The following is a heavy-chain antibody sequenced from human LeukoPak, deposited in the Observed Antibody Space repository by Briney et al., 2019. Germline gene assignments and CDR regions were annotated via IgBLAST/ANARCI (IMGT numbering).Heavy chain of an antibody. CDR3: ARCGYSGYNDY. J-gene: IGHJ4*02. Sequence: SDTLSLTCTVSGGSISSYYWSWIRQPPGKGLEWIGYIYYSGSTNYNPSLKSRVTISVDTSKNQFSLKLSSVTAADTAVYYCARCGYSGYNDYWGQGTLVTVSS. D-gene: IGHD5-12*01. CDR1: GGSISSYY. V-gene: IGHV4-59*07. CDR2: IYYSGST.